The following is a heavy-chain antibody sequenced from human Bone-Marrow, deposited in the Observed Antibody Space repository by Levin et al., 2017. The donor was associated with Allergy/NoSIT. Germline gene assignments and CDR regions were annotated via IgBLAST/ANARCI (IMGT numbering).Heavy chain of an antibody. CDR3: AKTSGGSCYSPIDY. Sequence: GESLKISCAASGFTFSSYAMSWVRQAPGKGLEWVSVIGVSGGTTFHADSVKGRFTISRDNSKNTLYLQMNSLRVEDTAVYYCAKTSGGSCYSPIDYWGQGTLVTVSS. CDR1: GFTFSSYA. J-gene: IGHJ4*02. CDR2: IGVSGGTT. V-gene: IGHV3-23*01. D-gene: IGHD2-15*01.